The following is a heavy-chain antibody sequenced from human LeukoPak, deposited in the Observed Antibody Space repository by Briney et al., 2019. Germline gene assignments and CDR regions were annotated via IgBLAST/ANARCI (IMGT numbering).Heavy chain of an antibody. CDR3: ARAPITSPFYFDY. V-gene: IGHV3-20*04. J-gene: IGHJ4*02. D-gene: IGHD2-2*01. CDR1: GFAFDEHG. CDR2: INWSGGST. Sequence: GGSLRLSCTASGFAFDEHGMSWVRQVPGKGLEWVSGINWSGGSTGYADPLRGRFTISRDTAKHSLYLQMDSLRAEDTALYYCARAPITSPFYFDYWGQGTLVTVSS.